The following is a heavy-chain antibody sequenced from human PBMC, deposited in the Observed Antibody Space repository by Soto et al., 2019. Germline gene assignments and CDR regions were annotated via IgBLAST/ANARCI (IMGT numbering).Heavy chain of an antibody. D-gene: IGHD2-8*02. J-gene: IGHJ4*02. Sequence: SETLSLTCSVSGGSISSGYWSWIRQPPGKGLEWIGYVYYSDSINYNPSLESRVIISVDTSKNQLSLRLSSVTAADTAVYYCARDKLTGLLDYWGQGTLVTVSS. CDR1: GGSISSGY. V-gene: IGHV4-59*12. CDR2: VYYSDSI. CDR3: ARDKLTGLLDY.